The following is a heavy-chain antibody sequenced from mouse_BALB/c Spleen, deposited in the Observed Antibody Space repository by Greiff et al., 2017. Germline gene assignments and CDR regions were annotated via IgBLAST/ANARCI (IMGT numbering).Heavy chain of an antibody. J-gene: IGHJ3*01. CDR1: GFTFSSYG. CDR2: ISSGGSYT. V-gene: IGHV5-6*01. D-gene: IGHD2-14*01. Sequence: EVKLVESGGDLVKPGGSLKLSCAASGFTFSSYGMSWVRQTPDKRLEWVATISSGGSYTYYPDSVKGRFTISRDNAKNTLYLQMSSLKSEDTAMYYCYRYDFLAYWGQGTLVTVSA. CDR3: YRYDFLAY.